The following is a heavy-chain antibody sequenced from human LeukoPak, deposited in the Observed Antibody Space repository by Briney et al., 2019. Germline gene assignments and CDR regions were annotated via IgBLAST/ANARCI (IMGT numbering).Heavy chain of an antibody. J-gene: IGHJ4*02. D-gene: IGHD3-22*01. V-gene: IGHV3-21*01. Sequence: PGGSLRLSCAASGFTFSRYSMNWVRQAPGKGLEWVSSISSSSSYIHSADSVKGRFTISRDTAKNSLYLQMNSLRAEDTAVYYCARDLYDSGAYSSPIDYWGQGTLVTVSS. CDR3: ARDLYDSGAYSSPIDY. CDR2: ISSSSSYI. CDR1: GFTFSRYS.